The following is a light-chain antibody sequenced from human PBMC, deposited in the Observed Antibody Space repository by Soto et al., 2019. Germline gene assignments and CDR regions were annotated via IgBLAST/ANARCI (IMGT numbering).Light chain of an antibody. CDR3: SSYTSSSTYV. CDR2: EVS. CDR1: SSDVGSYSR. V-gene: IGLV2-18*02. J-gene: IGLJ1*01. Sequence: QSVLTQPPSVSGSPGQSVTISCTGTSSDVGSYSRVSWYRQPPGTAPKLMIYEVSNRPSGVPDRFSGSKSGNTASLTISGLQAEDEADYYCSSYTSSSTYVFGTGTKVTVL.